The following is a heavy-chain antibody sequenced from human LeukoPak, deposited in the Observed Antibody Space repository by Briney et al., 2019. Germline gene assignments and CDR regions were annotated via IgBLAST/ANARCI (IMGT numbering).Heavy chain of an antibody. CDR1: GFTFSSYG. CDR3: ARDQTTTIFGVVITRGMDV. J-gene: IGHJ6*02. CDR2: IWYDGSNK. D-gene: IGHD3-3*01. V-gene: IGHV3-33*01. Sequence: PGGSLRLSCAPSGFTFSSYGMHWVRQAPGKGLEWVAVIWYDGSNKHYADSVKGRFTISRDNSKNTLYLKMNSLRAEDTAVYYCARDQTTTIFGVVITRGMDVWGQGTTVTVSS.